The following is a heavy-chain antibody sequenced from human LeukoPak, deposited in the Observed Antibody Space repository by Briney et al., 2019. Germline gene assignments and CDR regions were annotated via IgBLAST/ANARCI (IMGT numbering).Heavy chain of an antibody. V-gene: IGHV4-38-2*01. J-gene: IGHJ6*03. Sequence: PSETLSLTCAVSGYSISSGYYWGWIRQPPGKGLEWIGIIYHSGITYYNPSLKSRFTISVDTSKNQFSLNLNSVTAADTAVYYCARVDYCSSTSCYNYYYYYMDVWGKGTTVTVSS. CDR1: GYSISSGYY. CDR2: IYHSGIT. CDR3: ARVDYCSSTSCYNYYYYYMDV. D-gene: IGHD2-2*01.